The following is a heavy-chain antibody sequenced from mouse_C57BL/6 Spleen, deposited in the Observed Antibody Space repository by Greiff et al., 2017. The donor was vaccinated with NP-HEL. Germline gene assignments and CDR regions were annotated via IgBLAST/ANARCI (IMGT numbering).Heavy chain of an antibody. CDR3: AGYYSNYERYAMDY. D-gene: IGHD2-5*01. V-gene: IGHV1-64*01. J-gene: IGHJ4*01. CDR2: IHPNSGST. Sequence: VQLQQPGAELVKPGASVKLSCKASGYTFTSYWMHWVKQRPGQGLEWIGMIHPNSGSTNYNEKFKSKATLTVDKSSSTAYMQLSSLTSEDSAVYYYAGYYSNYERYAMDYWGQGTSVTVSS. CDR1: GYTFTSYW.